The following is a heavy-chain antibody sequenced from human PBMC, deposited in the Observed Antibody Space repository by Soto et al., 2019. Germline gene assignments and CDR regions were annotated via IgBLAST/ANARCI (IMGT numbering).Heavy chain of an antibody. CDR3: ARDQRSRGVIGY. J-gene: IGHJ4*02. Sequence: QVQLVQSGPEVKKPGSSVKVSCKASGYTLTSYGITLVRQAPGQGLEWMVWISPQNGNTNYAQKFQGRVTLTTHKSTSKADKAPGSPRSDDTAVYYCARDQRSRGVIGYWGEGALVSVSS. CDR2: ISPQNGNT. CDR1: GYTLTSYG. D-gene: IGHD3-10*01. V-gene: IGHV1-18*01.